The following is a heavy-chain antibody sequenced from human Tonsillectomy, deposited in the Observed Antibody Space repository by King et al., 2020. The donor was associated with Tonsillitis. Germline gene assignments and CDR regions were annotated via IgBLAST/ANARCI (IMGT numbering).Heavy chain of an antibody. V-gene: IGHV1-2*02. J-gene: IGHJ4*02. CDR2: INPNSGGT. CDR1: GYTFTGYY. D-gene: IGHD3-22*01. Sequence: GQLVQSGAEVKKPGASVKVSCKASGYTFTGYYMHWVRQAPGQGLEWMGWINPNSGGTNYAQKFQGRVTMTRDTSISTAYMELTRLRSDDTAVYYCAREHSGGYYFYVYWGQGTLVTVSS. CDR3: AREHSGGYYFYVY.